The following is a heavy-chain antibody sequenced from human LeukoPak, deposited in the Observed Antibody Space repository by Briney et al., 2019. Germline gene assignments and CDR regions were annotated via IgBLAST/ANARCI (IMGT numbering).Heavy chain of an antibody. V-gene: IGHV3-7*01. CDR1: GFTFSSYW. D-gene: IGHD2-15*01. CDR3: AREKALPRVAAIDLFDY. CDR2: IKQDGSEK. Sequence: GGSLRLSCAASGFTFSSYWMSWVRQAPGKGLEWVANIKQDGSEKYYVDSVKGRFTISRDNAKNSLYLQMNSLRAEDTAVYYCAREKALPRVAAIDLFDYWGQGTLVTVS. J-gene: IGHJ4*02.